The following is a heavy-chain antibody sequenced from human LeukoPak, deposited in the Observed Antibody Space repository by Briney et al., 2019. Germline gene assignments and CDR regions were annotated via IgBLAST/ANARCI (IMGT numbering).Heavy chain of an antibody. J-gene: IGHJ4*02. V-gene: IGHV3-23*01. Sequence: PGGSLRLSCAASGFTFSSYAMSWVRQAPGKGLEWVSAISGSGGSTYYADSVKGRFTISRDNSKNTLYLQMNSLRAEDTAVYYCAKAHCSSTSCYLVQGFDYWGQGTLVTVSS. CDR2: ISGSGGST. CDR3: AKAHCSSTSCYLVQGFDY. D-gene: IGHD2-2*01. CDR1: GFTFSSYA.